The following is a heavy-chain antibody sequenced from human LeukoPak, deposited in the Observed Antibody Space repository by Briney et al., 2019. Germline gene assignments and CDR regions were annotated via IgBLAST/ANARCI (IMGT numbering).Heavy chain of an antibody. CDR1: GFTFDDYA. CDR3: ARVGVGNSFEFDY. D-gene: IGHD6-6*01. V-gene: IGHV3-9*01. J-gene: IGHJ4*02. CDR2: ISWNSGSI. Sequence: PGRSLRLSCAASGFTFDDYAMHWVRQAPGKGLEWVSGISWNSGSIGYADSVKGRFTISRDNTENSLYLQMNSLRAEDTAVYYCARVGVGNSFEFDYWGQGTLVTVSS.